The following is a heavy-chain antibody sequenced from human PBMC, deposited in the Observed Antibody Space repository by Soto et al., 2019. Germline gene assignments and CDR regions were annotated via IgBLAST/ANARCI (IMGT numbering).Heavy chain of an antibody. CDR2: ISGSGGST. Sequence: PGGSLRLSCSAFGFTFRSYALSWVRQAPGKGLEWVSAISGSGGSTYYADSVKGRFTISRDNSKDTLYLQMNSLRADDTAVYYCAKLGSRDAYLTNWFDPWGQGTLVTVSS. CDR3: AKLGSRDAYLTNWFDP. CDR1: GFTFRSYA. D-gene: IGHD2-2*01. V-gene: IGHV3-23*01. J-gene: IGHJ5*02.